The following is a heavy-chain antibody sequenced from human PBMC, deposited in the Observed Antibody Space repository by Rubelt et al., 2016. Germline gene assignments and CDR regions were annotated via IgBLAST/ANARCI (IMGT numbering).Heavy chain of an antibody. CDR1: GGSISSSSHY. D-gene: IGHD2-15*01. CDR3: ACRIGYYGVDV. CDR2: IYYTGST. J-gene: IGHJ6*02. V-gene: IGHV4-61*01. Sequence: QVQLQESGPGLVKTSETLSLTCTVSGGSISSSSHYWGWIRQPPGKGLEWIGSIYYTGSTNSIPSLERRAPLSVATSKKQFSLKLNSVTAADTAWYYCACRIGYYGVDVWGQGTTVTVSS.